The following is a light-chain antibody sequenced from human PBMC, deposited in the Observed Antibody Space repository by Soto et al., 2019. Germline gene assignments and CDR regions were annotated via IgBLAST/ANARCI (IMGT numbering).Light chain of an antibody. CDR1: QSISNY. J-gene: IGKJ4*01. Sequence: DIQMTQSPSSLSASVGDRVTIACRASQSISNYLNWYQQKPGKVPKLLISGISTLQSGVPSRFSGSGYGTEFTLTISNLQPEDVATYYCQKYNTAPLTFGGGTKVDI. CDR2: GIS. V-gene: IGKV1-27*01. CDR3: QKYNTAPLT.